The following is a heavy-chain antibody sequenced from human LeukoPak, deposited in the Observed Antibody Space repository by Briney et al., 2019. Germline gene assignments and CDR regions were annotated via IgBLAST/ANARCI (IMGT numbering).Heavy chain of an antibody. Sequence: ASVKVSCKVSGYTLTELSMHWVRQAPGKGLEWMGGFDPEDGETIYAQKFQGRVTMTEDTSTDTAYMELSSLRSEDTAVYYCATAARLVRTEQYYFDYWGQGTLVTVSS. CDR1: GYTLTELS. J-gene: IGHJ4*02. CDR2: FDPEDGET. CDR3: ATAARLVRTEQYYFDY. D-gene: IGHD6-19*01. V-gene: IGHV1-24*01.